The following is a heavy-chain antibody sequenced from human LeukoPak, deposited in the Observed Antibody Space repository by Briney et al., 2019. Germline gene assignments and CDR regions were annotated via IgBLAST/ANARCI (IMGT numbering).Heavy chain of an antibody. CDR1: GCSFPSYW. D-gene: IGHD1-26*01. V-gene: IGHV5-51*01. CDR2: IYPGDSDT. Sequence: GESLKISCKGSGCSFPSYWIGWVRQMPGKGLEWMGIIYPGDSDTRYSPSFQGQVTISADKSISTAYLQWSSLKASDTAMYYCARGIYTGSYWDYYYYGMDVWGQGTTVTVSS. J-gene: IGHJ6*02. CDR3: ARGIYTGSYWDYYYYGMDV.